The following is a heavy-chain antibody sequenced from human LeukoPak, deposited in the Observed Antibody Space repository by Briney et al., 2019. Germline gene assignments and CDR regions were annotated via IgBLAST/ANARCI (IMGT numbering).Heavy chain of an antibody. CDR2: MDPNSGNT. D-gene: IGHD2-15*01. J-gene: IGHJ6*02. V-gene: IGHV1-8*01. CDR1: GYTFTSYD. Sequence: ASVKVSCKASGYTFTSYDINWVRQATGQGLEWMGWMDPNSGNTGYAQKFQGRVTMTRNTSISTAYMELSSLRSEDTAVYYCARGLRYCSGGSCYSGSYGMDVWGQGTTVTVS. CDR3: ARGLRYCSGGSCYSGSYGMDV.